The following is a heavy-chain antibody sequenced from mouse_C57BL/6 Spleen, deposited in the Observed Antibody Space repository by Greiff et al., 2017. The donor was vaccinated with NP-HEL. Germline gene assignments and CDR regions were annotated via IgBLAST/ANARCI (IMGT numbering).Heavy chain of an antibody. Sequence: EVQVVESGGGLVKPGGSLKLSCAASGFTFSDYGMHWVRQAPEKGLEWVAYISSGSSTIYYADTVKGRFTISRDTAKNTLFLQMTSLRSEDTAMYYCARYGSSYAMDYWGQGTSVTVSS. CDR3: ARYGSSYAMDY. CDR2: ISSGSSTI. D-gene: IGHD1-1*01. V-gene: IGHV5-17*01. CDR1: GFTFSDYG. J-gene: IGHJ4*01.